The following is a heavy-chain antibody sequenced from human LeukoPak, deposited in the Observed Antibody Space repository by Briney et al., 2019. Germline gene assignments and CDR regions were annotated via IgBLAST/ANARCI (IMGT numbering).Heavy chain of an antibody. CDR2: ISYDGSNK. Sequence: GRSLRLSCAASGFTFSSYAMHWVRQAPGKGLEWVAVISYDGSNKYYADSVKGRFTISRDNSKNTLYLQMNSLRAEDTAVYYCARGKGYYHFDYWGQGTLVTVS. J-gene: IGHJ4*02. V-gene: IGHV3-30*04. CDR1: GFTFSSYA. D-gene: IGHD3-10*01. CDR3: ARGKGYYHFDY.